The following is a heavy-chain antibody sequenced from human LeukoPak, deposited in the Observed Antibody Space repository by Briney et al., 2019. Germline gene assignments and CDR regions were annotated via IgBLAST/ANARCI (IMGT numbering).Heavy chain of an antibody. D-gene: IGHD3/OR15-3a*01. CDR3: ARHSRVGSTWTHFDY. CDR1: GYSFATYW. Sequence: GESLKISGKGSGYSFATYWIGWVRQMPGKGLEWMGIIYPGDSDTRSSPSLQGQVTISADKSISTAYLQWSSLKASDTAIYYCARHSRVGSTWTHFDYWGRGTLVTVSS. J-gene: IGHJ4*02. V-gene: IGHV5-51*01. CDR2: IYPGDSDT.